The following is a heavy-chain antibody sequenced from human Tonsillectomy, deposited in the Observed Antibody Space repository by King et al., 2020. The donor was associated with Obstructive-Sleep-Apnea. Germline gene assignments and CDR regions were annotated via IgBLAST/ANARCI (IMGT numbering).Heavy chain of an antibody. D-gene: IGHD3-10*01. V-gene: IGHV3-23*04. CDR3: AKDRFGGSGSYDYFDY. J-gene: IGHJ4*02. CDR1: GFTFSNYA. Sequence: VQLVESGGGLVQPGGSLRLSCATSGFTFSNYAMTWVRQAPGKGLEWVSAITGSGGSTYYADSVKGRFTISRDNSKNTLYLQMNSLRAEDTAVYYCAKDRFGGSGSYDYFDYWGQGTLVTVSS. CDR2: ITGSGGST.